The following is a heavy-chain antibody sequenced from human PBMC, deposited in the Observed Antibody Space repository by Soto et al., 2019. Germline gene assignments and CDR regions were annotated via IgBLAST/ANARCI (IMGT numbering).Heavy chain of an antibody. V-gene: IGHV3-30-3*01. CDR1: GFTFSSYA. J-gene: IGHJ4*02. CDR2: ISYDGSNK. D-gene: IGHD3-9*01. CDR3: ARDFGYDILTGTNFDY. Sequence: GGSLRLSCAASGFTFSSYAMHWVRQAPGKGLEWVAVISYDGSNKYYADSVKGRFTISRDNSKNTLYLQMNSLRAEDTAVYYCARDFGYDILTGTNFDYWGQGTLVTVSS.